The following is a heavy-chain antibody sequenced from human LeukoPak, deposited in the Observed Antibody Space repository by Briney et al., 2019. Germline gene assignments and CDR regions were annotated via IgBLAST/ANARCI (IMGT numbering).Heavy chain of an antibody. Sequence: GESLKISCKASGYSFTIYWIGWVRQMPGKGLERMGIIYPGDSDTRYSPSFQGQVTISADKSITTAYLQWSSLKASDTAMYYCATSLAGQPFDYWGQGTLVTVSS. CDR1: GYSFTIYW. CDR2: IYPGDSDT. CDR3: ATSLAGQPFDY. J-gene: IGHJ4*02. V-gene: IGHV5-51*01.